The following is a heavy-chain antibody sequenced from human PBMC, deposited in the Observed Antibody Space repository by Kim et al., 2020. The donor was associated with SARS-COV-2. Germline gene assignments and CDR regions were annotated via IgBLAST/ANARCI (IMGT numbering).Heavy chain of an antibody. V-gene: IGHV3-7*03. CDR2: K. CDR3: AREGSFFSFDY. J-gene: IGHJ4*02. Sequence: KYYVDSVKGRFTISRDNAKNSLYLQMNSLRAEDTAVYYCAREGSFFSFDYWGQGTLVTVSS. D-gene: IGHD6-6*01.